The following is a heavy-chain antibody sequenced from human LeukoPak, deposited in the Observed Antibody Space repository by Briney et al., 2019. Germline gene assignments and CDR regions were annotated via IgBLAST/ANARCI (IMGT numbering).Heavy chain of an antibody. D-gene: IGHD3-9*01. CDR2: IYHSGST. CDR1: GGSISSGGYY. CDR3: ARGVRYFDWLSPHYFDY. Sequence: PSETLSLTCTVSGGSISSGGYYWSWIRQPPGKGLEWIGYIYHSGSTYYNPSLKSRVTISVDTSKNQFSLKLSSVTAADTAVYYCARGVRYFDWLSPHYFDYWGQGTLVTVSS. J-gene: IGHJ4*02. V-gene: IGHV4-30-2*01.